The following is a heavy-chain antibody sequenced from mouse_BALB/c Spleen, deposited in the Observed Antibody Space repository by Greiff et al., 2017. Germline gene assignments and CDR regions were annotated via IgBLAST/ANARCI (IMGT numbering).Heavy chain of an antibody. D-gene: IGHD2-14*01. Sequence: VQLQQSGPELVKPGASVKMSCKASGYTFTCYYIHWVKQRPGQGLEWIGWIYPGDGSTKYNEKFKGKTTLTADKSSSTAYMLLSSLTSEDSAIYFCARGIYYRYDVFAYWGQGTLVTVSA. CDR3: ARGIYYRYDVFAY. CDR2: IYPGDGST. CDR1: GYTFTCYY. V-gene: IGHV1S56*01. J-gene: IGHJ3*01.